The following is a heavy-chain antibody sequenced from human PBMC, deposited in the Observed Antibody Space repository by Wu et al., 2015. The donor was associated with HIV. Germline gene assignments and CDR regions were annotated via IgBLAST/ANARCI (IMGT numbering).Heavy chain of an antibody. Sequence: QVQLVQSGAEVKKPGASVKVSCKASGYTFTSYGISWVRQAPGQGLEWMGWISAYNGNTNYAQKLQGRVTMTTDTSTSTAYMELRSLRSDDTAVYYCARDLYDYGLGDYRWYFDYWGQGTLVTVSS. CDR3: ARDLYDYGLGDYRWYFDY. CDR1: GYTFTSYG. CDR2: ISAYNGNT. D-gene: IGHD3-16*02. V-gene: IGHV1-18*01. J-gene: IGHJ4*02.